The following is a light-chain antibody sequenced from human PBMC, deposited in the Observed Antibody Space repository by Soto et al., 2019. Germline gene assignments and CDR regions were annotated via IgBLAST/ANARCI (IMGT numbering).Light chain of an antibody. CDR2: AAS. V-gene: IGKV1-39*01. CDR1: QSISSY. J-gene: IGKJ1*01. Sequence: DIQMTQSPSSLSASVGDRVTITCRASQSISSYLNWYQQKPGKAPKLLIYAASSLQSGVPSRFSGSGSVTDSTLTISSLQPEDFATYYCQHSYSTPSTFGQGTKVQIK. CDR3: QHSYSTPST.